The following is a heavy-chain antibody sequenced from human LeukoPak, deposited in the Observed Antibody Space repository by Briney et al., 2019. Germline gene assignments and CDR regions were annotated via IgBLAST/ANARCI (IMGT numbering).Heavy chain of an antibody. V-gene: IGHV1-8*02. CDR3: ARFTHGSGLGNFDY. CDR2: INPKSGSP. CDR1: GYTFINSD. Sequence: ASVKVSCKASGYTFINSDINWVRQAPGQGLEWMGWINPKSGSPEYAQKFQGRLTISRSTSMSTAYMELSSLRSDDTAVYFCARFTHGSGLGNFDYWGQGTLVTVSS. J-gene: IGHJ4*02. D-gene: IGHD6-19*01.